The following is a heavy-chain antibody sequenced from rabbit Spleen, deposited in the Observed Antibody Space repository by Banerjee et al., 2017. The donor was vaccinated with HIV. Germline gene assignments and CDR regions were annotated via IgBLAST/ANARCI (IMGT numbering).Heavy chain of an antibody. CDR3: ARGSATMTMVITGYYFNL. D-gene: IGHD2-1*01. V-gene: IGHV1S45*01. Sequence: QEQLVESGGGLVQPGGSLTLSCKASGFSFNSGYDMCWVRQAPGKGLEWIACIGAGSSGNTYYAIWAQGRFTISKTSSTTVTLQVTSLTAADTATYFCARGSATMTMVITGYYFNLWGQGTLVTVS. CDR1: GFSFNSGYD. J-gene: IGHJ4*01. CDR2: IGAGSSGNT.